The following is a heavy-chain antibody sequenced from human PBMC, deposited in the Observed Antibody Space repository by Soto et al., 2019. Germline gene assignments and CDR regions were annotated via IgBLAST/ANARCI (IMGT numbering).Heavy chain of an antibody. CDR1: GFNFSNYG. CDR3: ARGGGDVVVEASVGYFDY. Sequence: QMQLVESGGGVAQPGRSLRLSCSASGFNFSNYGMHWVRQAPGKGLEWVAVIWYDGSVKYYTDFVKGRFTISRDNSKNTLYLQMNSLRADDTAVYYCARGGGDVVVEASVGYFDYWGQGTLVTVSS. J-gene: IGHJ4*02. CDR2: IWYDGSVK. V-gene: IGHV3-33*01. D-gene: IGHD2-15*01.